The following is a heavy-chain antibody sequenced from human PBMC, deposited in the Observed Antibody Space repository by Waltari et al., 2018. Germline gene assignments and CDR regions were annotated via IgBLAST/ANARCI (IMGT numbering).Heavy chain of an antibody. V-gene: IGHV4-39*01. CDR1: GDFISSTTFY. D-gene: IGHD2-2*01. J-gene: IGHJ6*03. CDR2: VSYSGNT. Sequence: QPQLQESGPGLVKPSETLSLSCNVSGDFISSTTFYWGWIRQPPGKGLEWIGRVSYSGNTYYNPSLKSRVSISVDTSKNQFSLKLSSVTAADTAVYFCARQSCTRSTCYDYYYSYMDVWGKGTTVTVSS. CDR3: ARQSCTRSTCYDYYYSYMDV.